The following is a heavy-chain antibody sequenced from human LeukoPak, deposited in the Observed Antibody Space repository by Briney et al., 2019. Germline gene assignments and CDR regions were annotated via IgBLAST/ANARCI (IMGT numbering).Heavy chain of an antibody. CDR3: AKVHYGDYGIDY. V-gene: IGHV3-30*18. CDR1: GFTFSSYG. Sequence: GSLRLSCAASGFTFSSYGMHWVRQASGKGLEWVAVISYDGSNKYYADSVKGRFTISRDNSKNTLYLQMNSLRAEDTAVYYCAKVHYGDYGIDYWGQGTLVTVSS. J-gene: IGHJ4*02. CDR2: ISYDGSNK. D-gene: IGHD4-17*01.